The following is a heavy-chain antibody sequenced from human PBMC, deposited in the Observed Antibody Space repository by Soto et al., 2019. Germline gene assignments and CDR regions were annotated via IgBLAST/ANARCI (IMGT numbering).Heavy chain of an antibody. D-gene: IGHD6-13*01. CDR2: IWYDGSNK. CDR1: GFTFSSYG. V-gene: IGHV3-33*01. Sequence: ESGGGVVQPGRSLRLSCAASGFTFSSYGMHWVRQAPGKGLEWVAVIWYDGSNKYYADSVKGRFTISRDNSKNTLYLQMNSLRAEDTAVYYCARDFLAGYSSSWYKGLYYYYYGMDVWGQGTTVTVSS. CDR3: ARDFLAGYSSSWYKGLYYYYYGMDV. J-gene: IGHJ6*02.